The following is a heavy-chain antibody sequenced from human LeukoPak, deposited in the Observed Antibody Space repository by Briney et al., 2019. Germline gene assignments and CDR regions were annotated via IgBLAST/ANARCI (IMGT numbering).Heavy chain of an antibody. Sequence: GGSLRLSCAASGFTFSDYYMSWIRQAPGKGLEWFSYINIGGTNTHYADSVKGRFTISRDNAKKSLYLEMNNLRAEDTAVYYCATDGAGFDTWGQGVLVTVSS. CDR1: GFTFSDYY. V-gene: IGHV3-11*01. CDR2: INIGGTNT. J-gene: IGHJ5*02. CDR3: ATDGAGFDT.